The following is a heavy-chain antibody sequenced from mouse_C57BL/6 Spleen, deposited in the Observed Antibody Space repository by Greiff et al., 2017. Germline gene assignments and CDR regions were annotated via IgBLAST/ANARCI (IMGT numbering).Heavy chain of an antibody. CDR3: ARAGNDAMDY. J-gene: IGHJ4*01. V-gene: IGHV5-17*01. D-gene: IGHD2-1*01. Sequence: DVMLVESGGGLVKPGGSLKLSCAASGFTFSDYGVHWVRQAPEKGLEWVAYISSGSSTIYYADTVKGRFTISRDNAKNTLFLQMTSLRSEDTAMYYCARAGNDAMDYWGQGTSVTVSS. CDR1: GFTFSDYG. CDR2: ISSGSSTI.